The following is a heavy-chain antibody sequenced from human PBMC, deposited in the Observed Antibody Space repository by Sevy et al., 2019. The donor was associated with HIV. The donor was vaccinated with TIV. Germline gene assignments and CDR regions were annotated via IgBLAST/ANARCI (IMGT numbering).Heavy chain of an antibody. J-gene: IGHJ4*02. Sequence: GGSLRLSCGASGFGFSSYDMNWVRQAPGKGLEWVSYITNSGSSVYYSDSVRGRFTISRDNAKNSLFLQMNSLRAEDTALYYCAGDLPPSATTVSHFDYWGRGTLVTVSS. D-gene: IGHD4-17*01. CDR2: ITNSGSSV. V-gene: IGHV3-48*03. CDR3: AGDLPPSATTVSHFDY. CDR1: GFGFSSYD.